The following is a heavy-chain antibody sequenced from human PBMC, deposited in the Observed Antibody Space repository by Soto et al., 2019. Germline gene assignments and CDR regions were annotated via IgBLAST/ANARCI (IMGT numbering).Heavy chain of an antibody. V-gene: IGHV3-48*02. J-gene: IGHJ4*02. Sequence: GGSLRLSCAGSGFIFSSYAMNWVRQAPGKGLEWVSYITDSSDTVHYADSVRGRFTISRDNAESSLYLQMNSLRDEDTAVYFCARDFGHGYYLDYWGRGTLVTVSS. CDR1: GFIFSSYA. D-gene: IGHD3-3*01. CDR2: ITDSSDTV. CDR3: ARDFGHGYYLDY.